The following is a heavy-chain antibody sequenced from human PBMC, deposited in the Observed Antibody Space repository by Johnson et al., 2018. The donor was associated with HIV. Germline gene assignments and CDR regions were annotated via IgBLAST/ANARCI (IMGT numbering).Heavy chain of an antibody. V-gene: IGHV3-53*01. Sequence: VQLVASGGGLIQPGGSLRLSCAASGFTVSSNYMSWVRQAPGKGLEWVSVIYSGGSTYYADSVKGRFTISRDNSRNTLDLQMNSLRAEDTAVDYCARAKYGGAFDVWGQGTMVSVSS. J-gene: IGHJ3*01. CDR2: IYSGGST. D-gene: IGHD3-16*01. CDR3: ARAKYGGAFDV. CDR1: GFTVSSNY.